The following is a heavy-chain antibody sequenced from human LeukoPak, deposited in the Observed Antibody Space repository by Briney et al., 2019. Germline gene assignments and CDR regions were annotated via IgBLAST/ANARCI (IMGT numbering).Heavy chain of an antibody. CDR2: IWYDGSNK. CDR3: ARDSGTTGLDFDY. J-gene: IGHJ4*02. V-gene: IGHV3-33*01. CDR1: GFIFSGYG. Sequence: PGGSLRLSCEASGFIFSGYGMHWVRQAPGKGLEWVAVIWYDGSNKYYADSVKGRFTISRDNSKNTLYLQMNSLRAEDTAVYYCARDSGTTGLDFDYWGQGTLVTVSS. D-gene: IGHD1-7*01.